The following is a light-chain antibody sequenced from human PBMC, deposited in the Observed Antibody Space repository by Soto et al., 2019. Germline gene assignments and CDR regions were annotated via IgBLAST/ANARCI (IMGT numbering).Light chain of an antibody. CDR1: QSVSSY. CDR3: QQYGTSSWT. CDR2: GAS. Sequence: EIVLTQSPATLSLSPGEGATLSCRASQSVSSYLAWYQQKPGQVPRLLIYGASSRATGIPDRFSGSGSGTDFTLTISRLEPEDFAVYYCQQYGTSSWTFGQGTKVDIK. V-gene: IGKV3-20*01. J-gene: IGKJ1*01.